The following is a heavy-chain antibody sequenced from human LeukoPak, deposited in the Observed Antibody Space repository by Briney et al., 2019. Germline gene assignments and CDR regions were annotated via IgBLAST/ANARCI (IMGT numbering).Heavy chain of an antibody. CDR1: GFTFSSYT. J-gene: IGHJ4*02. D-gene: IGHD3-22*01. CDR2: ISIGGDYI. CDR3: ARIRSYDSSGLDY. Sequence: GGSLRLSCAASGFTFSSYTMNWVRQAPGKGLEWVSSISIGGDYIYYADSVTGRFTISRDNAKNSLFLQMNSLRAEDTAVYYCARIRSYDSSGLDYWGQGTLVTVSS. V-gene: IGHV3-21*01.